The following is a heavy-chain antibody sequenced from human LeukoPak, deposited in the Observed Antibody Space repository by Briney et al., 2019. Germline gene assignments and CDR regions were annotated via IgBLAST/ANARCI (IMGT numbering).Heavy chain of an antibody. Sequence: SETLSLTCTVSGGSISSRSYYWGWIRQPPGKGLEWIGSIYYTGITYYNPSLKSRVTVSVDTSKNQFSLKLSSVTAADTAVYYCARHPEFLRDFDYWGRGTLVTVSS. D-gene: IGHD1-14*01. V-gene: IGHV4-39*01. J-gene: IGHJ4*02. CDR2: IYYTGIT. CDR1: GGSISSRSYY. CDR3: ARHPEFLRDFDY.